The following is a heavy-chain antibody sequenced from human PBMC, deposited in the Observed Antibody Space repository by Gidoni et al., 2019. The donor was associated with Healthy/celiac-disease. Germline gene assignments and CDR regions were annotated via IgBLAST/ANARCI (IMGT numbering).Heavy chain of an antibody. J-gene: IGHJ6*02. D-gene: IGHD2-15*01. CDR1: GFTFVDYG. CDR3: ARVAACVYCSDPTPHLVDYYYYGMDV. CDR2: INWNGGST. V-gene: IGHV3-20*01. Sequence: EVQLVESGGGVVRPGGSLRLSCAASGFTFVDYGMIWVRPAPGKGLEWVSGINWNGGSTGYADSVKGRFTISRDNAKNSLYLQMNSLRAEDTALYHCARVAACVYCSDPTPHLVDYYYYGMDVWGQGTTVTVSS.